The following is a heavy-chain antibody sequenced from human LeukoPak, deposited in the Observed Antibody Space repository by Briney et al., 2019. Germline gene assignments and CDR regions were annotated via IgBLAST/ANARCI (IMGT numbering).Heavy chain of an antibody. V-gene: IGHV1-69*06. D-gene: IGHD3-9*01. CDR2: IIPIFGTA. CDR3: ATHHDILTGYQRYFDY. CDR1: GGTFSSYA. Sequence: SVKVSCKASGGTFSSYAISWVRQAPGQGLEWMGGIIPIFGTANYAQKFQGRVTITADKSTSTAYMELSSLRSEDTAVYYCATHHDILTGYQRYFDYWGQGTLVTVSS. J-gene: IGHJ4*02.